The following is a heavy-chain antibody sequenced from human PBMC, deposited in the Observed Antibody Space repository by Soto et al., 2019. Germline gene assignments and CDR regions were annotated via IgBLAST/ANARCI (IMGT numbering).Heavy chain of an antibody. CDR3: ARDPQRRDGYNFDS. Sequence: LRLSCAASGFIFTDYSMAWIRQAPGKGLEWISYITTGGETTLYAASVEGRFTISRDNAKKALFLQMNSLRADDTAVYFCARDPQRRDGYNFDSWGQGTLVTVSS. CDR1: GFIFTDYS. D-gene: IGHD5-12*01. CDR2: ITTGGETT. J-gene: IGHJ4*02. V-gene: IGHV3-11*01.